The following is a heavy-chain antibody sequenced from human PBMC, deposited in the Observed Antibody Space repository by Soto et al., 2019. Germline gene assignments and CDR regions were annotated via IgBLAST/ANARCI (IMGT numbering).Heavy chain of an antibody. Sequence: QVQLVKSGGGVVQPGRSLRLSCAVSGFTFDSYPMHWVRQAPGKGLEWVAVVSYDGTKEYYADSVKGRFTISRDNSKSTLSLQMNSLRADDTAVYYCARAEYSSSWSPYYYYYGMDVWGQGTTVTVSS. CDR3: ARAEYSSSWSPYYYYYGMDV. CDR1: GFTFDSYP. D-gene: IGHD6-13*01. J-gene: IGHJ6*02. V-gene: IGHV3-30*14. CDR2: VSYDGTKE.